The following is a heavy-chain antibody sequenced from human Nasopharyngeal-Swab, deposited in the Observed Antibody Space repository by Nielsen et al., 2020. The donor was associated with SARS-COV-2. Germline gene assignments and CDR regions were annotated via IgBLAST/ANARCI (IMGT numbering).Heavy chain of an antibody. D-gene: IGHD6-6*01. CDR1: GFTFSSYS. Sequence: GESLKISCAASGFTFSSYSMNWVRQAPGKGLEWVSYISSSSSTIYYADSVKGRFTISRDNAENSLYLQMNSLRDEDTAVYYCARAGAARPTATDYWGQGTLVTVSS. V-gene: IGHV3-48*02. J-gene: IGHJ4*02. CDR2: ISSSSSTI. CDR3: ARAGAARPTATDY.